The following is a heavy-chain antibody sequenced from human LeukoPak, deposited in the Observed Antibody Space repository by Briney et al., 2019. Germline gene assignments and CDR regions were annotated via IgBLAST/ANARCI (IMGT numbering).Heavy chain of an antibody. D-gene: IGHD3-22*01. CDR2: MYLSGTT. CDR3: AGLVGRYSSGLYYYYFDY. V-gene: IGHV4-4*02. J-gene: IGHJ4*02. Sequence: SGTPSLTCTVSGDSINSLDLWSWVRQPPGKGLEWIGEMYLSGTTHSNPSVKSRVTLSIDKSKNQFFLNLSSVTAADTAVYYCAGLVGRYSSGLYYYYFDYWGQGTLVTVSS. CDR1: GDSINSLDL.